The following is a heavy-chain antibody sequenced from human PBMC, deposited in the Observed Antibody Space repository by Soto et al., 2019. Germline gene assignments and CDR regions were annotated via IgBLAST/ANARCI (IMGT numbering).Heavy chain of an antibody. V-gene: IGHV3-48*02. CDR1: GFTFSSYS. Sequence: GGSLRLSCAASGFTFSSYSMNWVRQAPGKGLEWVSYISSSSSTIYYADSVKGRFTISRDNAKNSLYLQMNSLRDEDTAVYDWARWAGTWIHRAATTNWFDPWGQGTLVTVSS. D-gene: IGHD5-18*01. CDR2: ISSSSSTI. CDR3: ARWAGTWIHRAATTNWFDP. J-gene: IGHJ5*02.